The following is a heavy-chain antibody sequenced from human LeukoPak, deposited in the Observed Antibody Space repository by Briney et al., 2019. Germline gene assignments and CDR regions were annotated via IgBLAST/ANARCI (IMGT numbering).Heavy chain of an antibody. CDR3: ARDGGTLGMDV. CDR1: GGSISSYY. Sequence: PSETLSLTCSVSGGSISSYYWSWIRQPPGKGLEWIGYLSYSGSTNYSPSLKSRVTISVDTSKNQFSLKLSSVTAADTAVYYCARDGGTLGMDVWGQGTTVTVSS. D-gene: IGHD2-15*01. V-gene: IGHV4-59*01. CDR2: LSYSGST. J-gene: IGHJ6*02.